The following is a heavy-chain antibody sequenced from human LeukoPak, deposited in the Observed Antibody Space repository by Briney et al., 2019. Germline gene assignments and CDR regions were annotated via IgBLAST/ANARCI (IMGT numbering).Heavy chain of an antibody. CDR2: MNPNSGNT. CDR3: AAELYGVYTDCCTFHL. V-gene: IGHV1-8*03. J-gene: IGHJ3*01. Sequence: GASVKVSCMASGYTFTSYDINWVRQATGQGLEWMGWMNPNSGNTGYAQKFQGRVTITRNTSISTAYMELSSLGSEDSAVYYCAAELYGVYTDCCTFHLWGQGTMVTVSS. CDR1: GYTFTSYD. D-gene: IGHD4-17*01.